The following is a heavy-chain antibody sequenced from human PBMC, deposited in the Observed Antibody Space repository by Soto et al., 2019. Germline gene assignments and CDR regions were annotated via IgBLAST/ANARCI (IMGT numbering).Heavy chain of an antibody. CDR1: GFTFDDYA. Sequence: EVHLVESGGGLVQPGRSLRLSCAASGFTFDDYAMHWVRQAPGKGLEWVSGISWNSGTIIYADSVKGRFTISRDNAKNSLYLQMNSLRTEDTAFYYCAKDVRGGDYGDFNWFDPWGQGTLVTVSS. J-gene: IGHJ5*02. D-gene: IGHD4-17*01. CDR2: ISWNSGTI. V-gene: IGHV3-9*01. CDR3: AKDVRGGDYGDFNWFDP.